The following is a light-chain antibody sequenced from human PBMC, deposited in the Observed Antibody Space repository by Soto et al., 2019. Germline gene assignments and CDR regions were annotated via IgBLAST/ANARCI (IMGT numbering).Light chain of an antibody. Sequence: EIVLTQSPGTLSLSPGERATLSCRASQSVSSSYLAWYQQKPGQAPRLLIYGASSRATGIPDRFSGSGSGTDFTLTISRLEPEDFAVYYCQQYVSSPSGMYTFGQGTKLEIK. CDR3: QQYVSSPSGMYT. V-gene: IGKV3-20*01. CDR1: QSVSSSY. J-gene: IGKJ2*01. CDR2: GAS.